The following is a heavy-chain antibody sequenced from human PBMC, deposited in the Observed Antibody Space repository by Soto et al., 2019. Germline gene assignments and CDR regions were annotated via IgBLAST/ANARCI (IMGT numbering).Heavy chain of an antibody. CDR1: GFTFSNFS. V-gene: IGHV3-23*01. CDR3: AKDTSSSPYYMDV. CDR2: ISGSTGTT. D-gene: IGHD2-2*01. J-gene: IGHJ6*03. Sequence: EVQVLGSGGGSVQPGGSLRLSCAASGFTFSNFSMSWVGHAPGKGLEWVSEISGSTGTTYYADSVKGRFIISRDNSKNTLHLQMNSLRAEDTAVYYCAKDTSSSPYYMDVWGKGTTVTVSS.